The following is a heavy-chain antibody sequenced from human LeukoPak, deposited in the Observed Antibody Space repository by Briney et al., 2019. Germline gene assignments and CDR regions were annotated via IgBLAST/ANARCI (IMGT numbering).Heavy chain of an antibody. CDR2: IDSDGSST. CDR1: GFTFSSYW. V-gene: IGHV3-74*01. Sequence: RGSLRLSCAASGFTFSSYWMHWVRQAPGKGLVWVSRIDSDGSSTTYADSVKGRFTISRDNAKNTLYLQMNSLRAEDTAVYYCASLMVRGVAFDYWGQGTLVTVSS. D-gene: IGHD3-10*01. CDR3: ASLMVRGVAFDY. J-gene: IGHJ4*02.